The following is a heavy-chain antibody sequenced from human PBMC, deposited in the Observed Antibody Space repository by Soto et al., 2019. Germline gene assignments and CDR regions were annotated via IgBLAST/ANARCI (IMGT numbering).Heavy chain of an antibody. CDR2: MSTTNAI. D-gene: IGHD1-26*01. J-gene: IGHJ4*02. CDR1: GFTFSTYN. Sequence: PGGYLRLSCAASGFTFSTYNMNLVRQAPGKGLEWVSYMSTTNAIYYADSVRGRFTISRDNAKNLLDLQMNSLREEDTAVYYCVRDSAWAFDFWGQGTLVTVSS. CDR3: VRDSAWAFDF. V-gene: IGHV3-48*02.